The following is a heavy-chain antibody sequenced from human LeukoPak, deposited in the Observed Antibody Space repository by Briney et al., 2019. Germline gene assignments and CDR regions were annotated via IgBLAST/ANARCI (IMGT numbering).Heavy chain of an antibody. Sequence: VSCKASGYTFTSYDINWVRHATGQGREWMGWMNQQWCNTGYAQNKQGRVTITRDTSINTAYMELSSLRSEDTAIYFCARALHCSGGSCYSAPSPYDYWGQGTPVTVSS. CDR3: ARALHCSGGSCYSAPSPYDY. CDR2: MNQQWCNT. CDR1: GYTFTSYD. J-gene: IGHJ4*02. D-gene: IGHD2-15*01. V-gene: IGHV1-8*03.